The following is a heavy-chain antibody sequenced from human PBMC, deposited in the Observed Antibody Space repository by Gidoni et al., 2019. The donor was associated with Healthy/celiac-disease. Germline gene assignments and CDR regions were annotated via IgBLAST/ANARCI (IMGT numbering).Heavy chain of an antibody. Sequence: QVQLVESGGGVVQPGRSLRLSCAASGFTFSSSGMHWVRQAPGKGLEWVAVIWYDGSNKYYADSVKGRFTISRDNSKNTLYLQMNSLRAEDTAVYYCARDARPMTTVTTSYYYYYGMDVWGQGTTVTVSS. V-gene: IGHV3-33*01. CDR3: ARDARPMTTVTTSYYYYYGMDV. CDR2: IWYDGSNK. D-gene: IGHD4-17*01. CDR1: GFTFSSSG. J-gene: IGHJ6*02.